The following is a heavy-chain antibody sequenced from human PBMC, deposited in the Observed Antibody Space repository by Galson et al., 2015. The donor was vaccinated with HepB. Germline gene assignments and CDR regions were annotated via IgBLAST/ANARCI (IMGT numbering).Heavy chain of an antibody. CDR3: ARDDYYGSGSYRGSY. V-gene: IGHV3-48*02. Sequence: SLRLSCAASGFTFSSYSMNWVRQAPGKGLEWVSYISSSSSTIYYADSVKGRFTISRDNAKNSLYLQMNSLRDEDTAVYYCARDDYYGSGSYRGSYWGQGTLVTVSS. CDR1: GFTFSSYS. CDR2: ISSSSSTI. J-gene: IGHJ4*02. D-gene: IGHD3-10*01.